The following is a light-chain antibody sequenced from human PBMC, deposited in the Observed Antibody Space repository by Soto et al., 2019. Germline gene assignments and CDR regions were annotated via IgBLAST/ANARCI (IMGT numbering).Light chain of an antibody. CDR2: GAS. J-gene: IGKJ4*01. V-gene: IGKV3-20*01. CDR3: QQYGSSPLT. Sequence: EIALTQSPGTLSLSPGERATLSCRASQSVTNTYLAWYQQKPGQAPRLLIFGASSRATGIPDRFSGSGSGTDFTLTISRLEPEDSAVYYCQQYGSSPLTFGGGTKVEIK. CDR1: QSVTNTY.